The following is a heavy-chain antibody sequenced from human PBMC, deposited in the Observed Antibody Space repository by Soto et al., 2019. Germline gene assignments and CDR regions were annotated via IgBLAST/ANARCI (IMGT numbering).Heavy chain of an antibody. Sequence: GGSLRLSCAASGVTFSNYVMSWVRQAPGKGLEWVSSISGSGDNTYYADSVKGRFTISRDNSKNTLFLQMNSLRAEDPAVYWSAKLPLDLALSFDYWGQGTLVTASS. V-gene: IGHV3-23*01. J-gene: IGHJ4*02. CDR2: ISGSGDNT. CDR3: AKLPLDLALSFDY. CDR1: GVTFSNYV.